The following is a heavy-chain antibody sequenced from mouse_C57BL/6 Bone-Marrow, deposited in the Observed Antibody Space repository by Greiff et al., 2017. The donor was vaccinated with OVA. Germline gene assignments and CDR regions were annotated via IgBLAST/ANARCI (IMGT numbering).Heavy chain of an antibody. J-gene: IGHJ1*03. CDR3: TRWRLRRGWYFDV. D-gene: IGHD2-4*01. V-gene: IGHV5-9-1*02. CDR2: ISSGGDYI. CDR1: GFTFSSYA. Sequence: EVNVVESGEGLVKPGGSLKLSCAASGFTFSSYAMSWVRQTPAKRLEWVAYISSGGDYIYYDDTVKGRFTISRDNARNTRYLQMSSLKSEDTAMYYCTRWRLRRGWYFDVWGTGTTVTVSS.